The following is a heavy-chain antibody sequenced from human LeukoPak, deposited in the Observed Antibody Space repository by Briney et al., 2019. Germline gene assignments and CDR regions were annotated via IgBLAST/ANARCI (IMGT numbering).Heavy chain of an antibody. CDR3: ARGTLDAFDI. CDR1: GGTFSSYA. CDR2: IIPIFGTA. Sequence: ASVKVSCKASGGTFSSYAISWVRQAPGQGLEWMGGIIPIFGTANYAQKFQGRVTITADESTSTAYMELSSLRSEDTAMYYCARGTLDAFDIWGQGTMVTVSS. V-gene: IGHV1-69*13. J-gene: IGHJ3*02. D-gene: IGHD2-2*01.